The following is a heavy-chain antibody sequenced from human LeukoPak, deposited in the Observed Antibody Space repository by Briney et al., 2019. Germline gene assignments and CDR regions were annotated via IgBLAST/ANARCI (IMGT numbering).Heavy chain of an antibody. CDR3: ARAPDDYDFWSGPFDY. Sequence: ASVKVSCKASGYTFTGYYMHWVRQAPGQGPEWMGWINPNSGGTNYAQNLQGRVTMTTDTSTSTAYMELRSLRSDDTAVYYCARAPDDYDFWSGPFDYWGRGTLVTVSS. V-gene: IGHV1-2*02. D-gene: IGHD3-3*01. CDR1: GYTFTGYY. J-gene: IGHJ4*02. CDR2: INPNSGGT.